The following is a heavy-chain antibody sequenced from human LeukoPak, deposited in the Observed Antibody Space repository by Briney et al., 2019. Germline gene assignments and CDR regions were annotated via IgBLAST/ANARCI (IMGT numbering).Heavy chain of an antibody. D-gene: IGHD1-26*01. J-gene: IGHJ4*02. V-gene: IGHV5-51*01. CDR1: GYSFTSYW. Sequence: GESLKISCKGSGYSFTSYWIGWVRQMPGKSLEWMGIIYPGDSATRYSPSFQGQVPISADKSIRTSYLQWSGLKASDTAMYYCARRLSGSYYVAWVDWGQGTQVTVSS. CDR3: ARRLSGSYYVAWVD. CDR2: IYPGDSAT.